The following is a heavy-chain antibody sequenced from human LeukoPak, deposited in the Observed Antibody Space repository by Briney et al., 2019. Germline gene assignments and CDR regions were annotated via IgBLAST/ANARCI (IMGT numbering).Heavy chain of an antibody. D-gene: IGHD2-21*01. V-gene: IGHV4-34*01. J-gene: IGHJ4*02. Sequence: SETLSHTCAVYGGSFSGYYWSWIRQPPGKGLEWIGEINHSGSTNYNPSLKSRVTISVDTSKNQFSLKLNSVTAADTAVYYCARGGGDFDYWGQGTLVTVSS. CDR2: INHSGST. CDR3: ARGGGDFDY. CDR1: GGSFSGYY.